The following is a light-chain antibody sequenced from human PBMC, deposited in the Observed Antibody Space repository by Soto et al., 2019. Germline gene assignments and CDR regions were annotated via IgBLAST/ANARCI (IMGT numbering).Light chain of an antibody. Sequence: QSALTQPPSASGTPGQRVTISCSGSSSNVGGNPVNWYQHVPTTAPKLLIYTNTQRPSGVPDRFSGSKSGTSASLAISGLQSEDEADYYCASWDDSLNGPVFGTGTKVTAL. V-gene: IGLV1-44*01. J-gene: IGLJ1*01. CDR1: SSNVGGNP. CDR2: TNT. CDR3: ASWDDSLNGPV.